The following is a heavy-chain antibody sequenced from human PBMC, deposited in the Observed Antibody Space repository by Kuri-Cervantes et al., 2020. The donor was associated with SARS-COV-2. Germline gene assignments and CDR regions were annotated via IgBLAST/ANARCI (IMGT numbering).Heavy chain of an antibody. CDR2: IKSKTDGGTT. Sequence: GESLNISCAASGITFSNAWMNWVRQAPGKGLGWVGRIKSKTDGGTTDYAAPVKGRFTITRDDSKNTLYLQMNSLKTEDTAVYYCTTAPDYGDYVGPDYWGQGTLVTVSS. CDR3: TTAPDYGDYVGPDY. J-gene: IGHJ4*02. D-gene: IGHD4-17*01. V-gene: IGHV3-15*07. CDR1: GITFSNAW.